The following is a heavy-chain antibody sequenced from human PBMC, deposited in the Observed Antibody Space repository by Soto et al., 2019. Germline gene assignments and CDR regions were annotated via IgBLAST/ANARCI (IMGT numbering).Heavy chain of an antibody. CDR3: AHIPIYYQYDRFYP. CDR1: GFSLTTRGVG. CDR2: IYWDDDK. Sequence: QITLKESGPTLVKPTQTLTLTCTFSGFSLTTRGVGVGWIRQPPGKALECLALIYWDDDKRYSPSLQSRLSITKDTFKNQLVLTMTIVDTVDTCTFYIAHIPIYYQYDRFYPWGQGLLVSVSS. J-gene: IGHJ5*02. D-gene: IGHD3-16*01. V-gene: IGHV2-5*02.